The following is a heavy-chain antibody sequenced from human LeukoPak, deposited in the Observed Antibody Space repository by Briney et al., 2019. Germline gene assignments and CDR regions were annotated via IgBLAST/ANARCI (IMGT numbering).Heavy chain of an antibody. CDR1: GLPFGSYG. D-gene: IGHD2-21*02. V-gene: IGHV3-23*01. J-gene: IGHJ4*02. CDR2: ITGNGVNT. Sequence: GGSLRLSCAVSGLPFGSYGMTWVRQAPGKGLEWVAGITGNGVNTYYADSVKGRFTISRDNSKSTLYLQMNRMRVEDTAVYYCAKSYCGGDCGWGPGTLVTVSS. CDR3: AKSYCGGDCG.